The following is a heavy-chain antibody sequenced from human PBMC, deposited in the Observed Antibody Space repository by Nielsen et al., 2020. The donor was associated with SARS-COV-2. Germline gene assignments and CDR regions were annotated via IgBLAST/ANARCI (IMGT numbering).Heavy chain of an antibody. CDR2: IYYSGST. CDR3: ATYYFGSGSFDY. CDR1: GGSISSGDYY. J-gene: IGHJ4*02. D-gene: IGHD3-10*01. V-gene: IGHV4-30-4*02. Sequence: SETLSLTCTVSGGSISSGDYYWSWIRQPPGKGLEWIGYIYYSGSTYYNPSLKSRVTISVDISNNQFSLKLSSVTAADTAVYYCATYYFGSGSFDYWGQGTLVTVSS.